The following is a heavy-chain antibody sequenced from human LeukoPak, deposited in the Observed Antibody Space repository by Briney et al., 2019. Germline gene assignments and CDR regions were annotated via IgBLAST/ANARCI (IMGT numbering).Heavy chain of an antibody. CDR1: GFTFSNAW. V-gene: IGHV3-15*01. D-gene: IGHD3-10*01. CDR2: IKSKTDGRTT. CDR3: STDRGSLFDY. J-gene: IGHJ4*02. Sequence: GGSLRLSCAASGFTFSNAWMSWVRQAPGKGLEWVGRIKSKTDGRTTDYAAPVKGRFTVSRDDSKNTLYLQMTSLKTEDAAVYYCSTDRGSLFDYWGQGTVATVSS.